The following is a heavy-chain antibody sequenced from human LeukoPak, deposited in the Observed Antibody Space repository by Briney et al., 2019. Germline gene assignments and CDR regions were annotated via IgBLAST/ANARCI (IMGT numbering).Heavy chain of an antibody. V-gene: IGHV3-15*01. D-gene: IGHD3-10*01. CDR1: GFTFSNAR. Sequence: GGSLRLSCAASGFTFSNARMSWVRQAPGKGLEWVGRIKSKTDGGTTDYAAPVKGRFTISRDDSKNTLYLQMNSLKTEDTAVYYCTTGYYGSGNNDYWGQGTLVTVSS. J-gene: IGHJ4*02. CDR3: TTGYYGSGNNDY. CDR2: IKSKTDGGTT.